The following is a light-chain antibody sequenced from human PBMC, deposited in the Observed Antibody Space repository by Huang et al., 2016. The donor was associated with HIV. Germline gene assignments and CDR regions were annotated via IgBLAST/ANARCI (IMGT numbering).Light chain of an antibody. Sequence: DIQMTQYPSSLSASVGDRVTITCQASQDISNYLNWYQQKPGKAPKLLIYDASNLETGVPARFSGSGSGTDFTFTISSLQPEDIATYYCQQYDNRPPYTFGQGTKLEIK. CDR1: QDISNY. J-gene: IGKJ2*01. CDR2: DAS. V-gene: IGKV1-33*01. CDR3: QQYDNRPPYT.